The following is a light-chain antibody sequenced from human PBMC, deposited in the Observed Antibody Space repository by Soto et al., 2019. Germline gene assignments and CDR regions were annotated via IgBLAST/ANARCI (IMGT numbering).Light chain of an antibody. Sequence: QSVLTQPASVSGSPGQSIAISCTGSSSDVGGSNYVSWYLQYPGKAPKLIISDVSKRRSGVSNRFSGSKSGNTASLTIAGLQADDEADYYCSSHSSTSTSIVFGGGTKLTVL. V-gene: IGLV2-14*01. CDR3: SSHSSTSTSIV. CDR1: SSDVGGSNY. CDR2: DVS. J-gene: IGLJ2*01.